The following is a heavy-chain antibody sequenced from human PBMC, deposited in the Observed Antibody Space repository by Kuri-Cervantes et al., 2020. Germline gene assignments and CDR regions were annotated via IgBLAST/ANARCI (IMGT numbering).Heavy chain of an antibody. CDR3: AKDLSIMITFGGVREDY. Sequence: GGSLRLSCAASGFTFSTYAMSWVRQAPGKGLEWVSAISGSGGSTSYADSVKGRFTISRDNAKNTLYLQMNSLRAEDTAVYYCAKDLSIMITFGGVREDYWGQGTLVTVSS. CDR2: ISGSGGST. J-gene: IGHJ4*02. D-gene: IGHD3-16*01. CDR1: GFTFSTYA. V-gene: IGHV3-23*01.